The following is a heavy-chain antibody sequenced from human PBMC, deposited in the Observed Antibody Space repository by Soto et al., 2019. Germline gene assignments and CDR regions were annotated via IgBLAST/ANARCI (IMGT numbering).Heavy chain of an antibody. CDR1: GFTFSSYS. J-gene: IGHJ6*02. V-gene: IGHV3-48*01. CDR2: ISSGSGTT. D-gene: IGHD3-10*01. CDR3: AKIGTYLRMDV. Sequence: EVQLVESGGGLVQPGGSLRLSCAVSGFTFSSYSMNWVRQAPGKGLEWVSYISSGSGTTYYADSVKGRFSISRDNANNSLYLQINILRVEDTAVYYCAKIGTYLRMDVWGQGTTVTVSS.